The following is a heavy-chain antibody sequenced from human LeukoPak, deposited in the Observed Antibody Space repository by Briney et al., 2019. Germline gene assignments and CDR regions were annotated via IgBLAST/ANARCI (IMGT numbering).Heavy chain of an antibody. V-gene: IGHV4-59*01. CDR3: ARGACSGGSCLDS. CDR2: VYHSGTT. J-gene: IGHJ4*02. CDR1: GGSISPFF. Sequence: SKILSLTCTVSGGSISPFFWSWIRQPPGKGLEWIAHVYHSGTTNYNPSLKSRVGISADASRNQFSLRLTSVTAADTAVYYCARGACSGGSCLDSWGQGTLVTVSS. D-gene: IGHD2-15*01.